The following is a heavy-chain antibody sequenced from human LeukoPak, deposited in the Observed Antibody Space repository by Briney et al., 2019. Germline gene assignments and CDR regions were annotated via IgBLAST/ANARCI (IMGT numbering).Heavy chain of an antibody. J-gene: IGHJ4*02. D-gene: IGHD3-22*01. CDR2: INHSGST. Sequence: PSETLSLTCAVYGGSFSGYYWSWIRQPPGKGLEWIGEINHSGSTNYNPSLKSRVTISVDTSKNQFSLKLSSVTAADTAVYYCARLGIDPNRPRVTYYYDSSGRTRFDYWGQGTLVTVSS. CDR3: ARLGIDPNRPRVTYYYDSSGRTRFDY. CDR1: GGSFSGYY. V-gene: IGHV4-34*01.